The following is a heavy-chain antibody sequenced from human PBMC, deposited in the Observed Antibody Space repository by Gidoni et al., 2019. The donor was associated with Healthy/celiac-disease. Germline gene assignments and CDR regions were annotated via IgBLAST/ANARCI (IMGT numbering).Heavy chain of an antibody. CDR3: ARGVRGDLLFDY. D-gene: IGHD2-21*02. V-gene: IGHV4-59*01. J-gene: IGHJ4*02. CDR1: GGSSSSYY. Sequence: QVQLQESGPGLVQPSHTLSLTCTVSGGSSSSYYWSWIRQPPGKGLEWIGYIYYSGSTNYNPSLKSRVNISVDTSKNQFSLKLSSVTAADTAVYYCARGVRGDLLFDYWGQGTLVTVSS. CDR2: IYYSGST.